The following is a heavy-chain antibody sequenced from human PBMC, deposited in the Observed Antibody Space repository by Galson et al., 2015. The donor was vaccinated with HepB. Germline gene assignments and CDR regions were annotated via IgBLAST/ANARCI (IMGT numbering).Heavy chain of an antibody. V-gene: IGHV1-69*06. Sequence: SVKVSCKASGGTFSSYAISWVRQAPGQGLEWMGGIIPIFGTANYAQKFQGRVTITADKSTSTAYMELSSLRSEDTAVYYCASVAVYGDWTYSRMDVWGQGTTVTVSS. J-gene: IGHJ6*02. CDR3: ASVAVYGDWTYSRMDV. CDR2: IIPIFGTA. CDR1: GGTFSSYA. D-gene: IGHD2-21*01.